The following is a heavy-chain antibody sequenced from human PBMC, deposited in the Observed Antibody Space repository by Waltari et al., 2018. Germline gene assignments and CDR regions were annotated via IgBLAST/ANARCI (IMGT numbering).Heavy chain of an antibody. V-gene: IGHV3-7*01. D-gene: IGHD1-26*01. Sequence: EVQLVESGGGLVQPGGSLTLSCAAPGFIFRYHWIGWVRQAPGKGLEWVANSKPDGSEPNYLGSLKGRFTISTDNAKDSVLLHVSSLRAEDTAVYYCARYVLLQDGHYFDSWGQGTLVTVSS. CDR3: ARYVLLQDGHYFDS. CDR1: GFIFRYHW. CDR2: SKPDGSEP. J-gene: IGHJ4*02.